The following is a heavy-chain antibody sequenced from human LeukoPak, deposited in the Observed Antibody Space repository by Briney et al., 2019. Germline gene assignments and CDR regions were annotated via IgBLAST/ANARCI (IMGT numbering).Heavy chain of an antibody. CDR1: GGTFSSYA. CDR3: AIPVSSRAFDI. Sequence: GSSVKVSCKASGGTFSSYAISWVRQAPGQGLEWMGGIIPIFGTANSAQKFQGRVTITADESTSTAYMELSSLRSEDTAVYYCAIPVSSRAFDIWGQGTMVTVSS. CDR2: IIPIFGTA. V-gene: IGHV1-69*01. J-gene: IGHJ3*02. D-gene: IGHD2-15*01.